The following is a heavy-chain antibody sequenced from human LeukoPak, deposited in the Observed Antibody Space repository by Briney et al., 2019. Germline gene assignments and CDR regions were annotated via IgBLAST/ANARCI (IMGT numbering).Heavy chain of an antibody. V-gene: IGHV1-69*04. CDR3: ARDRLVAGTYYYYGMDV. CDR1: GGTFSSYA. Sequence: SVKVSCKASGGTFSSYAISWVRQAPGQGLEWMGRFIPIFGIANYAQKFQGRVTITADKSTSTAYMELSSLRSEDTAVYYCARDRLVAGTYYYYGMDVWGQGTTVTVSS. CDR2: FIPIFGIA. D-gene: IGHD6-19*01. J-gene: IGHJ6*02.